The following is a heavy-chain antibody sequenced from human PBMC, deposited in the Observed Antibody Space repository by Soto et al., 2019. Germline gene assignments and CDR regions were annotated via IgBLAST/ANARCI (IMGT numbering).Heavy chain of an antibody. CDR3: ARTRYTSCLKYYFDL. Sequence: ASVKVSCTASGYTFTSFGVTWVRQAPGQGLEWMGWVNTYNGNANYGQNVQGTVTMTTDTSTGTVNMELRSLRSDDTAVYYCARTRYTSCLKYYFDLWG. D-gene: IGHD2-2*01. J-gene: IGHJ4*01. CDR1: GYTFTSFG. CDR2: VNTYNGNA. V-gene: IGHV1-18*04.